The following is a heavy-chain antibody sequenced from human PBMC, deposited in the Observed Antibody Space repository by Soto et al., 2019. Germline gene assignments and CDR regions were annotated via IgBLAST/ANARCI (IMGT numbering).Heavy chain of an antibody. V-gene: IGHV3-30*18. CDR1: GFTFSSYG. J-gene: IGHJ6*02. Sequence: GGSLRLSCAASGFTFSSYGMHWVRQAPGKGLEWVAVISYDGSNKYYADSVKGRFTISRDNSKNTLYLQMNSLRAEDTAVYYCAKDPEYYDSSGYSLYYYYGMDVWGQGTTVPVSS. CDR2: ISYDGSNK. D-gene: IGHD3-22*01. CDR3: AKDPEYYDSSGYSLYYYYGMDV.